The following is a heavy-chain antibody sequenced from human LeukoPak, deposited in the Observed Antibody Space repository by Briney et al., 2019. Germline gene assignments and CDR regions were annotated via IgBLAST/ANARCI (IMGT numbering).Heavy chain of an antibody. J-gene: IGHJ6*02. D-gene: IGHD1-26*01. V-gene: IGHV3-64*02. CDR1: GFIFNNYV. CDR2: ISSGGDST. CDR3: ARGGSPFGYYFGMDV. Sequence: GGSLRLSCATSGFIFNNYVMHWVRQAPGKGLESLSAISSGGDSTYYADAVKGRFIISRDNSKKTLYLQMGSLRHEDSAVYYCARGGSPFGYYFGMDVWGQGTTVTVSS.